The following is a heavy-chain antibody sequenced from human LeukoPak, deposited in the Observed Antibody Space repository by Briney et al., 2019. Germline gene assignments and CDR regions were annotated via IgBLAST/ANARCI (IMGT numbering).Heavy chain of an antibody. Sequence: PSETLSLTCTVPGGSISGYYWSWIRQPPGKGLEWIGYIYYSGSTNYNPSLKSRVTISVDTSKNQFSLNLSSVTAADTAVYYCARGVREKNRGFLLYYYYYYMDVWGKGTTVAISS. CDR2: IYYSGST. V-gene: IGHV4-59*01. D-gene: IGHD3-10*01. CDR3: ARGVREKNRGFLLYYYYYYMDV. CDR1: GGSISGYY. J-gene: IGHJ6*03.